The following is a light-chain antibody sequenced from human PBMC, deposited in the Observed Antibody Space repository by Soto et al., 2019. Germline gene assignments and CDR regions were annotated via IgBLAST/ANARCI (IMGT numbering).Light chain of an antibody. Sequence: DVQMTQSPSTVSASLGDRVTITCRASQNVDDSLAWYQQRPGKAPKLLIYDASILQSGVPSRFSGSGFETEFTLTINGLQPDDFAVYFCQHFHTKPITFGQGTRLDIK. J-gene: IGKJ5*01. V-gene: IGKV1-5*01. CDR3: QHFHTKPIT. CDR1: QNVDDS. CDR2: DAS.